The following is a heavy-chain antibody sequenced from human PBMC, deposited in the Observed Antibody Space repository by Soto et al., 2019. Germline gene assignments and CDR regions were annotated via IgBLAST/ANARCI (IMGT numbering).Heavy chain of an antibody. CDR1: GFSFSSYW. J-gene: IGHJ6*03. CDR3: ARDHEYYYGSRSSAYYYYYMDV. V-gene: IGHV3-7*01. CDR2: IEQDGSEK. Sequence: EVQLVESGGGLVRAGGSLRHSCAASGFSFSSYWMSWVRQAPGKGREWVANIEQDGSEKYYVDSVKGRFTISRGNAKNSLYLQMNSLRAEDTALYYCARDHEYYYGSRSSAYYYYYMDVWGKGTTVTVSS. D-gene: IGHD3-10*01.